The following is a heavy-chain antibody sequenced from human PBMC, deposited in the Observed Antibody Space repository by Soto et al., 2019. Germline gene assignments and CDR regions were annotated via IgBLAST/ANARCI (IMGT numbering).Heavy chain of an antibody. CDR1: GGSISDYY. D-gene: IGHD1-20*01. CDR3: ARLPVVITGTYFDY. CDR2: FSYVRGT. Sequence: PSETLSLTCTVSGGSISDYYWSWIRQPPGKGLEWIGYFSYVRGTNNSPSLKSRATISGDTSKNQLSLNLTSVTAADTAVYYCARLPVVITGTYFDYWGQGTLVTVSS. J-gene: IGHJ4*02. V-gene: IGHV4-59*12.